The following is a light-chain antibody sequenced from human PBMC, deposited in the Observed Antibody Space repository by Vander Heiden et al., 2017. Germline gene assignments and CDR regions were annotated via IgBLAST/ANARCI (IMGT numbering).Light chain of an antibody. V-gene: IGLV1-40*01. CDR3: QSYDSSLSGSV. CDR1: SSNIGTGYD. CDR2: GNN. Sequence: QSVLTQPPPVSGAPGQRVTISCTGSSSNIGTGYDVHWYQQLPGTAPKLVIYGNNNRPSGVPDRFSGSKSGTSASLAITGLQAEDEADYYCQSYDSSLSGSVFGGGTKLTVL. J-gene: IGLJ3*02.